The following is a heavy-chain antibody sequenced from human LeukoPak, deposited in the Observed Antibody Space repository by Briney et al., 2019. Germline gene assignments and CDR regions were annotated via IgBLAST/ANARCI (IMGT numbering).Heavy chain of an antibody. CDR2: MNPNSGNT. Sequence: VASVKVSCKASGYTFTSYDINWVRQATGQGLEWMGWMNPNSGNTGYAQKFQGRVTMTRNTSISTAYMELSSLRSEDTAVYYCARAVIVVVPAATGSHYYYYYYMDVWGKGTTVTVSS. V-gene: IGHV1-8*01. J-gene: IGHJ6*03. CDR1: GYTFTSYD. D-gene: IGHD2-2*01. CDR3: ARAVIVVVPAATGSHYYYYYYMDV.